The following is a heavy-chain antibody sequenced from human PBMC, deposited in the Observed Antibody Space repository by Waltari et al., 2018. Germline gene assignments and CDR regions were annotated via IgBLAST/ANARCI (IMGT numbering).Heavy chain of an antibody. CDR2: ISTSSSTI. D-gene: IGHD1-26*01. CDR1: GFTVSSYT. J-gene: IGHJ4*02. Sequence: EVQLVGSGGGLVQPGGSLRLSCAASGFTVSSYTMNWVRQAPGKGLEWVSYISTSSSTIYYSDSVKGRFTISRDNAKNSLYLQMNSLRDEDTAVYYCAGNMGATFVWGQGTLVTVSS. CDR3: AGNMGATFV. V-gene: IGHV3-48*02.